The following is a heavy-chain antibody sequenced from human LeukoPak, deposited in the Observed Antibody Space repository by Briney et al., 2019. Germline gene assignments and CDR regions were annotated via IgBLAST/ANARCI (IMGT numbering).Heavy chain of an antibody. Sequence: PGRSLRLSCAASGFSFSGYEMNWVRQAPGKGLEWISYISSSSGSTIYYADSVKGRFTISRDNAKNSLYLQMNSLRAEDTAVYYCVRENLAYEVWGQGTLVTVSS. J-gene: IGHJ4*02. V-gene: IGHV3-48*03. CDR1: GFSFSGYE. CDR3: VRENLAYEV. D-gene: IGHD3-22*01. CDR2: ISSSSGSTI.